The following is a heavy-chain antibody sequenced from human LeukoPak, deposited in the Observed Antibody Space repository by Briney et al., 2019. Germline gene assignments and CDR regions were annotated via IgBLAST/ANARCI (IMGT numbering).Heavy chain of an antibody. CDR3: ARSYSGSYYRTFDY. Sequence: SETLSLTCRVSGVSISNYYWSWIRQPPGKGLEWVGYIYYSGSTNYNPSLKSRVTISVDTSKNQFSLKLTSVTAADTAVYYCARSYSGSYYRTFDYWGQGTLVTVSS. V-gene: IGHV4-59*01. CDR1: GVSISNYY. CDR2: IYYSGST. D-gene: IGHD3-10*01. J-gene: IGHJ4*02.